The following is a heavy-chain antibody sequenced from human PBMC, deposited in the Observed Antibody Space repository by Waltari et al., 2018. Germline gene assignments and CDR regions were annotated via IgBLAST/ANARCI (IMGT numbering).Heavy chain of an antibody. D-gene: IGHD3-10*01. J-gene: IGHJ4*02. V-gene: IGHV1-58*01. Sequence: QMQLVQSGPEVKKPGTSVKVSCKASGFTFTSSAVQWVRQARGQRLGWIGWIVVGSGNTNYAQKFQERVTITRDMSTSTAYMELSSLRSEDTAVYYCAAEPLTYYYGSGSYESGDYWGQGTLVTVSS. CDR2: IVVGSGNT. CDR3: AAEPLTYYYGSGSYESGDY. CDR1: GFTFTSSA.